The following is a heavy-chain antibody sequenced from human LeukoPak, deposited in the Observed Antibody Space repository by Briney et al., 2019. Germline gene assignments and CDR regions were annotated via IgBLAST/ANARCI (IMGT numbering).Heavy chain of an antibody. D-gene: IGHD3-22*01. Sequence: SETLSLTCAVSGGSISSGGYYWSWIRQPPGRGLEWIGYIYYSGSTNYNPSLKSRVTISVDTSKNQFSLKLSSVTAADTAVYYCARDDSSGYHFDYWGQGTLVTVSS. CDR2: IYYSGST. CDR1: GGSISSGGYY. J-gene: IGHJ4*02. CDR3: ARDDSSGYHFDY. V-gene: IGHV4-61*08.